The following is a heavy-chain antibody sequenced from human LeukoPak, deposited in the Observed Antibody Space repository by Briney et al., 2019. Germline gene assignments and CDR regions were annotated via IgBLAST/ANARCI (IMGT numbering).Heavy chain of an antibody. J-gene: IGHJ4*02. Sequence: GGSLRLFCAASGYIFSNYAMTWVRQDPGKGLEYVSAIGGSDTSTYYADSVKGRFTISRDNSKNTLYLQMNSLRAEDSAVYYCAKSSRIGVGAIAPADYWGQGTLVTVSS. CDR2: IGGSDTST. CDR3: AKSSRIGVGAIAPADY. CDR1: GYIFSNYA. D-gene: IGHD1-26*01. V-gene: IGHV3-23*01.